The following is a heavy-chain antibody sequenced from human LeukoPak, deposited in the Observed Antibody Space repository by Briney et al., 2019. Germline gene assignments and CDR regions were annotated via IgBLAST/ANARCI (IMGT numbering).Heavy chain of an antibody. V-gene: IGHV1-8*01. J-gene: IGHJ4*02. CDR2: MNPNSGNT. Sequence: ASVKVSCKASGYTFTSYDINWVRQATGQGLEWMGWMNPNSGNTGYAQKLQGRVTMTRNTSISTAYMELSSLRSEDTAVYYCARGGTTYYYDSSGYHDLDYWGQGTLVTVSS. D-gene: IGHD3-22*01. CDR1: GYTFTSYD. CDR3: ARGGTTYYYDSSGYHDLDY.